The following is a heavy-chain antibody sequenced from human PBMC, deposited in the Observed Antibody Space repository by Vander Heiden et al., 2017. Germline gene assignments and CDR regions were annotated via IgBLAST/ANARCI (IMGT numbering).Heavy chain of an antibody. CDR2: INHSGST. CDR3: ARLRRGIRAVYWYFDL. D-gene: IGHD1-1*01. Sequence: QVQLQQWGPGRLKPSETLSLTCVTYGGYFRGYYWSWIRQPPGKGLEWSGEINHSGSTNYNPSLKSRVTISVDTSKNQFSLKLSSVTAADTAVYYCARLRRGIRAVYWYFDLWGRGTLVTVSS. CDR1: GGYFRGYY. V-gene: IGHV4-34*01. J-gene: IGHJ2*01.